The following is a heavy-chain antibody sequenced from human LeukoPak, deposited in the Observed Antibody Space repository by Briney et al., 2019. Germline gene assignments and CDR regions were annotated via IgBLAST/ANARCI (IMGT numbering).Heavy chain of an antibody. CDR1: GGSFTFTSHA. J-gene: IGHJ3*02. Sequence: SVNVSCKASGGSFTFTSHAISWVRQAPGQGLEWMGGLIPIYGSANYAQQFQGRVTITSDESTRTVFMELSSLRPEDSAVYYCAGFFYDNSGDAFDIWGQGTMVTVSS. D-gene: IGHD3-22*01. CDR2: LIPIYGSA. V-gene: IGHV1-69*13. CDR3: AGFFYDNSGDAFDI.